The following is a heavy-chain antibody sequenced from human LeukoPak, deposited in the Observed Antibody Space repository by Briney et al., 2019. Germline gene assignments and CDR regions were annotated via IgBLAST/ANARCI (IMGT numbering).Heavy chain of an antibody. J-gene: IGHJ4*02. CDR1: GFTFSDAW. V-gene: IGHV3-15*01. CDR2: IKRRADGETT. CDR3: TRVQSGSSSWVDS. D-gene: IGHD6-6*01. Sequence: TSGGSLRLSCAASGFTFSDAWMNWVRQAPGQGLEWVGRIKRRADGETTDYAAPVKGRFTISREDSKNTLYLQMNSLKTEDTAVYFCTRVQSGSSSWVDSWGQGTLVTVSS.